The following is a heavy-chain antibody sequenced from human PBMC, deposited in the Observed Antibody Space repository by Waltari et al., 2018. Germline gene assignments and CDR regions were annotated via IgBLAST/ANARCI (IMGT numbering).Heavy chain of an antibody. CDR2: IYYSGST. CDR3: AREGSGAAAGHLYYYYYYMDV. CDR1: GGSISSGGYY. V-gene: IGHV4-31*03. J-gene: IGHJ6*03. Sequence: QVQLQESGPGLVKPSQTLSLTCTVSGGSISSGGYYWSWIRQHPGKGLEWIGYIYYSGSTYYNPSLKSRVTISVDTSNNQFSLKLSSVTAADTAVYYCAREGSGAAAGHLYYYYYYMDVWGKGTTVTVSS. D-gene: IGHD6-13*01.